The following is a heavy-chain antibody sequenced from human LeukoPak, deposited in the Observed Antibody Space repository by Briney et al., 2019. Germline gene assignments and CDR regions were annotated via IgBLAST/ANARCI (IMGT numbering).Heavy chain of an antibody. D-gene: IGHD5-24*01. CDR2: INPNTGGT. J-gene: IGHJ4*02. CDR3: ARGRTFQWPQYYFDY. V-gene: IGHV1-2*02. Sequence: ASVKVSCKASGYTFTGYYIHWVRQAPGQGLEWMGWINPNTGGTNYAQKFQGRVTMTRDTSMSTAYMELSRLRSDDTAVYYCARGRTFQWPQYYFDYWGQGTLVTVSS. CDR1: GYTFTGYY.